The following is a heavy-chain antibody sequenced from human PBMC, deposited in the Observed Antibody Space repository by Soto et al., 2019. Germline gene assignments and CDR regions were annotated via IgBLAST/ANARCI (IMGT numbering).Heavy chain of an antibody. Sequence: QVQLQQWGAGLLKPSETLSLTCAVYGGSFSGYYWTWIRQPPGTGLEWMGEINHSGSTNYNPSLNXXVTLSVDTSTNPFSLTLTSVTAADTAVYYCARDKITGLFDYWGQGTLVTVSS. V-gene: IGHV4-34*01. J-gene: IGHJ4*02. CDR1: GGSFSGYY. CDR3: ARDKITGLFDY. D-gene: IGHD2-8*02. CDR2: INHSGST.